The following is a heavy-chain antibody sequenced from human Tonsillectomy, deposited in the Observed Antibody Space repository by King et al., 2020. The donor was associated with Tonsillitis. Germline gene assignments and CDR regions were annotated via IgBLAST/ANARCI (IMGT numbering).Heavy chain of an antibody. CDR2: INAGNGKT. CDR3: LSLIRATPY. V-gene: IGHV1-3*01. J-gene: IGHJ4*02. CDR1: GYTFTSYA. Sequence: QLVQSGAEGKRPGASVMVSCTASGYTFTSYALHWVRQAPGQRPEWMGWINAGNGKTKNSQMLQGRVTFTSDTSASTGYRGVSSLRSEDTAVYYCLSLIRATPYWGQGTLVTVSS. D-gene: IGHD3-10*01.